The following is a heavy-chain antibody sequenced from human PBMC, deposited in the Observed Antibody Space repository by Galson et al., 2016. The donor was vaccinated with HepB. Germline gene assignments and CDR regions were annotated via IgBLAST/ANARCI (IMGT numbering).Heavy chain of an antibody. CDR1: GFTFASYA. CDR2: ISPSGRSS. D-gene: IGHD4/OR15-4a*01. J-gene: IGHJ3*02. Sequence: SLRLSCAASGFTFASYAMTWVRQAPGKGLQWVSSISPSGRSSHDADSVKGRFTTSRDNSRFTLYLQMNSLRVEDAAVYYCARHLRVGSGAHRDVFGIWGRGTMVSVSS. CDR3: ARHLRVGSGAHRDVFGI. V-gene: IGHV3-23*01.